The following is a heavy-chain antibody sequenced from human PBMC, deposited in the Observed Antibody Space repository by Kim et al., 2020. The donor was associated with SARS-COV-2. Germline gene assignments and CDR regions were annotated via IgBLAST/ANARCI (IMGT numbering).Heavy chain of an antibody. CDR3: ARNWNNDWLDP. J-gene: IGHJ5*02. Sequence: TYCASSVRCRFTISRDNSKNTLYLQMNSLRAEETAVYYCARNWNNDWLDPWGQGTLVTVSS. D-gene: IGHD1-20*01. CDR2: T. V-gene: IGHV3-23*01.